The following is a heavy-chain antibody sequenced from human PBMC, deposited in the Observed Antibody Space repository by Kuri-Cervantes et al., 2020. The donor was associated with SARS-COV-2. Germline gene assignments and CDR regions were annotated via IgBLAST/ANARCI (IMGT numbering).Heavy chain of an antibody. CDR2: ISRTGSPV. CDR1: GFTLSEYY. Sequence: SLKTPFDAPGFTLSEYYMSWVRPAPGKGLEWISYISRTGSPVYHPRSVKGRFTISRENAKNSLYLQMNSLRAGDTAVYYCARGSSNSWYNWFDPWGQGTLVTVSS. CDR3: ARGSSNSWYNWFDP. V-gene: IGHV3-11*04. J-gene: IGHJ5*02. D-gene: IGHD6-13*01.